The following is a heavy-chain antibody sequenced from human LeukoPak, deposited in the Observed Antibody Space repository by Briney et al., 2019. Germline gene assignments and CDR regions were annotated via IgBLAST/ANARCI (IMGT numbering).Heavy chain of an antibody. CDR1: GFTFSIYG. CDR2: TSYDENSK. CDR3: ARDSSSSWYPKPYDY. D-gene: IGHD6-13*01. V-gene: IGHV3-30-3*01. Sequence: GGSLRLSCAASGFTFSIYGMHWVRQAPGKGLEWVAATSYDENSKYYADSVKGRFTISRDNAKNSLYLQMNSLRAEDTAVYYCARDSSSSWYPKPYDYWGQGTLVTVSS. J-gene: IGHJ4*02.